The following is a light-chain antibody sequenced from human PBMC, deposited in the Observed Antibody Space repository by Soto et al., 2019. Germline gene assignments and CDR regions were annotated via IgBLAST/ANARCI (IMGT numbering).Light chain of an antibody. CDR2: DAS. CDR3: QQRSNWPPLT. V-gene: IGKV3-11*01. J-gene: IGKJ4*01. CDR1: QSVSSY. Sequence: VLKQSPGTLSLTTGERATLSCRVSQSVSSYLAWYQQKPGQAPRLLIYDASNRATGIPARFSGSGSGTDFTLTSSSLEPEDFAVYYCQQRSNWPPLTFGGGTKVDI.